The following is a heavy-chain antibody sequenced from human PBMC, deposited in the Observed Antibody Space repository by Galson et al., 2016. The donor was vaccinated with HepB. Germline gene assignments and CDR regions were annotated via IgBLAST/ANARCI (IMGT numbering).Heavy chain of an antibody. D-gene: IGHD3-10*02. J-gene: IGHJ3*02. CDR2: IITIFGTA. CDR3: ARDASHYYARGAFDI. CDR1: GGTFSSYA. V-gene: IGHV1-69*06. Sequence: SVKVSCKASGGTFSSYAISWVRQAPGQGLEWMGGIITIFGTANYAQKFQGRVTITADTSTSTAYMELSSLRSEDTAVYFCARDASHYYARGAFDIWGQGTLVTVSS.